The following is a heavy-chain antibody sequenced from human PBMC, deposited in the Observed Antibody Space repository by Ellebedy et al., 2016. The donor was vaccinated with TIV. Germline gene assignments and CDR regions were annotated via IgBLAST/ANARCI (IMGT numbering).Heavy chain of an antibody. CDR1: GFSLSSNY. D-gene: IGHD3/OR15-3a*01. CDR3: ARVDLGLAFDY. V-gene: IGHV3-53*01. CDR2: IYSAGNT. J-gene: IGHJ4*02. Sequence: GGSLRLSCAAPGFSLSSNYMSWVRQAPAKGLEWVSFIYSAGNTYYADSVKGRFTISRDTSKNTVFLQMNSLRAEDTAVYYCARVDLGLAFDYWGRGTLVTVSS.